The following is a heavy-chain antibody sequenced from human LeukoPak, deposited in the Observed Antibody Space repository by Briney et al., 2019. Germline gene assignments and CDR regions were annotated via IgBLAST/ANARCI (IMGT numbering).Heavy chain of an antibody. CDR1: GFTFSSYG. Sequence: GGSLRLSCAASGFTFSSYGMHWVRQAPGKGLEWVAVIWYDGSNKYYADSVKGRFTISRDNSKNTLYLQMNSLRAEDTAVYYCALGYYYGLDAFDIWGQGTMVTVSS. CDR2: IWYDGSNK. CDR3: ALGYYYGLDAFDI. D-gene: IGHD3-22*01. J-gene: IGHJ3*02. V-gene: IGHV3-33*01.